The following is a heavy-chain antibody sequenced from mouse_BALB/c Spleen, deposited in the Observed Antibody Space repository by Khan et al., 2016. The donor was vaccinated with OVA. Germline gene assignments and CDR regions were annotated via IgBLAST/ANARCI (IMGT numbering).Heavy chain of an antibody. CDR1: GYSFTNYI. V-gene: IGHV1S136*01. J-gene: IGHJ3*01. Sequence: IQLVQSGPELVKPGASVKMSCKASGYSFTNYIIHWVKQKPGQGLEWIGYINPYNDGTNYNEKFKGKATLTSDKSSREAYMVLSGLTSEDAAVGSYAIGYGLRVWLAYWGRETLITVSA. D-gene: IGHD1-2*01. CDR3: AIGYGLRVWLAY. CDR2: INPYNDGT.